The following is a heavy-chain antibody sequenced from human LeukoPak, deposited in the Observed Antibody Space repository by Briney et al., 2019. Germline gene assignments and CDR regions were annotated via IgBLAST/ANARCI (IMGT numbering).Heavy chain of an antibody. Sequence: SVKVSCKASGYTFTSYGISWVRQAPGQGLEWMGRIIPILGIANYAQKFQGRVTITADKSTSTAYMELSSLRSEDTAVYYCASHFGIVATIKRYFDYWGQGTLVTVSS. V-gene: IGHV1-69*04. J-gene: IGHJ4*02. D-gene: IGHD5-12*01. CDR1: GYTFTSYG. CDR3: ASHFGIVATIKRYFDY. CDR2: IIPILGIA.